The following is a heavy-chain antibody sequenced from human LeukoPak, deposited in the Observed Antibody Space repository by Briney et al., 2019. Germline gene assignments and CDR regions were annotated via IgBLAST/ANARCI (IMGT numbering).Heavy chain of an antibody. D-gene: IGHD3-10*01. J-gene: IGHJ4*02. CDR3: TTDYTSGNPY. CDR2: IKSKTDGGTR. Sequence: GGSLRLSCTVSGFTVSSNSMSWVRQAPGKGLEWVGRIKSKTDGGTRDYAAPVKVRFTISRDDSKNTLYLQMNSLKTEDTVVYYCTTDYTSGNPYWGQGTLVTVSS. V-gene: IGHV3-15*01. CDR1: GFTVSSNS.